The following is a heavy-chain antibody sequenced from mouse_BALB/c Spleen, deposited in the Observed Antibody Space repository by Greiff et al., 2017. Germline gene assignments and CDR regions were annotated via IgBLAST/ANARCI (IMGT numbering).Heavy chain of an antibody. CDR1: GFTFNTYA. J-gene: IGHJ2*01. CDR3: VRDEGFRGYFDY. CDR2: IRSKSNNYAT. Sequence: EVQLVESGGGLVQPKGSLKLSCAASGFTFNTYAMNWVRQAPGKGLEWVARIRSKSNNYATYYADSVKDRFTISRDDSQSMLYLQMNNLKTEDTAMYYCVRDEGFRGYFDYWGQGTTLTVSS. V-gene: IGHV10-1*02.